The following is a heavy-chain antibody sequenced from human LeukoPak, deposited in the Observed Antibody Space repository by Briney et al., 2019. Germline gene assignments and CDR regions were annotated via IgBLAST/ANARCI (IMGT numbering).Heavy chain of an antibody. Sequence: GGSLRLSCAASGFTASNNYMSWVRQAPGKGLEWVSVIYSGGSTYYADSVKGRFTISRDNSKNTLYLQMNSLRIEDTAVYYCTKDRSYGRSYFDYWGQGTLVTVAS. V-gene: IGHV3-66*02. J-gene: IGHJ4*02. CDR2: IYSGGST. CDR3: TKDRSYGRSYFDY. CDR1: GFTASNNY. D-gene: IGHD5-18*01.